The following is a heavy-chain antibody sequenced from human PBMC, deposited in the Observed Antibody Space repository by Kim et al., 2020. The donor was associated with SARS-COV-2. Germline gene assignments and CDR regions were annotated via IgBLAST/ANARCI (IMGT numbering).Heavy chain of an antibody. J-gene: IGHJ4*02. CDR1: GFTFSSYE. V-gene: IGHV3-48*03. Sequence: GGSLRLSCAASGFTFSSYEMNWVRQAPGKGLEWVSYISSSGSTIYYADSVKGRFTISRDNAKNSLYLQMNSLRAEDTAVYYCAGSSSGWYSPSDYWGQGTLVTVSS. CDR2: ISSSGSTI. D-gene: IGHD6-19*01. CDR3: AGSSSGWYSPSDY.